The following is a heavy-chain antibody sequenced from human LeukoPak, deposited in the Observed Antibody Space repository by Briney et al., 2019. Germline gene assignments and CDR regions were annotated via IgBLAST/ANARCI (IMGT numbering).Heavy chain of an antibody. J-gene: IGHJ4*02. CDR1: GYSFSDFW. V-gene: IGHV5-51*01. CDR3: ARSTGSYSLFDY. Sequence: GESLKISCKGSGYSFSDFWIVWVRQMPGQGLEWMGIIYPGDSDTRYSPSFQGLVTISVDKSITTAYLQWSSLKASDTAVYYCARSTGSYSLFDYWGQGTLVTVSS. CDR2: IYPGDSDT. D-gene: IGHD3-10*01.